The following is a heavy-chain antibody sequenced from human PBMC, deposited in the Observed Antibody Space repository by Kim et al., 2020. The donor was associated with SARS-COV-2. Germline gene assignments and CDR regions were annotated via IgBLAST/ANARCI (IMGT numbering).Heavy chain of an antibody. CDR1: GDSVSSNRPA. CDR3: ARGDQYFEF. J-gene: IGHJ4*02. CDR2: TYYRSKWYN. D-gene: IGHD2-2*01. Sequence: SQTLSLTCAISGDSVSSNRPAWNWIRHSPSRGLEWLGRTYYRSKWYNNYAVSVKSRITINPDTSKNQFSLQLNTVTPDDTAMNYCARGDQYFEFWGQGTLVTVSS. V-gene: IGHV6-1*01.